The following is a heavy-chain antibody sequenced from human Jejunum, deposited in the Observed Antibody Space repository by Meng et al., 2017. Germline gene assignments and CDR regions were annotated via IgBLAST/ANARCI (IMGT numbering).Heavy chain of an antibody. CDR1: GFTFSTYW. V-gene: IGHV3-7*01. CDR2: IKEEGSEK. Sequence: GESLKTPCVASGFTFSTYWMSWVRQAPGKGLEWVARIKEEGSEKDYVDSVKGRFTISRDNAKHSLYLQFNSLRAEDTAVYYCARGGKMYGSYWGQGTLVTVSS. D-gene: IGHD1-26*01. J-gene: IGHJ4*02. CDR3: ARGGKMYGSY.